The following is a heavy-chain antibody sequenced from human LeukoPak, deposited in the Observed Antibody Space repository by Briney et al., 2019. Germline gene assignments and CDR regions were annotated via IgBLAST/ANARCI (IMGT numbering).Heavy chain of an antibody. J-gene: IGHJ4*02. CDR2: ISGGGETT. Sequence: GGSLRLSCAASGFTFNNYAMNWVRQAPGKGLEWVSSISGGGETTYYADSAKGRFTISRDNSKTTLYLQMNSLRAEDTAVYYCERDYADYVGYFFFDYWGQGTLVTVSS. D-gene: IGHD4-17*01. V-gene: IGHV3-23*01. CDR1: GFTFNNYA. CDR3: ERDYADYVGYFFFDY.